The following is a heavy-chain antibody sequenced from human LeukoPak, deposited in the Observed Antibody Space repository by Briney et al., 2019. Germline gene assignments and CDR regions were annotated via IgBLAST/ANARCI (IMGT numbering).Heavy chain of an antibody. CDR2: IYSSGST. J-gene: IGHJ5*02. D-gene: IGHD5-12*01. V-gene: IGHV4-59*12. CDR1: GGSISSYY. Sequence: SETLSLTCTVSGGSISSYYWSWIRQPPGKGLEWIGHIYSSGSTYYNPSLKSRLTTSVDTSKNQFSLKLSSVTAADTAVYYCARGKGGYRANWFDPWGQGTLVTVSS. CDR3: ARGKGGYRANWFDP.